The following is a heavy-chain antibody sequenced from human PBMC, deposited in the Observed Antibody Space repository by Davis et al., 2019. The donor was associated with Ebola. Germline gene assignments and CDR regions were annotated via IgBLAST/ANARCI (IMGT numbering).Heavy chain of an antibody. CDR2: MNPNSGNT. CDR1: GYTFTSYD. V-gene: IGHV1-8*03. Sequence: ASVKVSCKASGYTFTSYDINWVRQATGQGLEWMGWMNPNSGNTGYSQKFQGRVTITRNTSISTAYMELSSLRSEDTAVYYCARVYYDFWSGYWDPYYYYGMDVWGQGTTVTVSS. CDR3: ARVYYDFWSGYWDPYYYYGMDV. D-gene: IGHD3-3*01. J-gene: IGHJ6*02.